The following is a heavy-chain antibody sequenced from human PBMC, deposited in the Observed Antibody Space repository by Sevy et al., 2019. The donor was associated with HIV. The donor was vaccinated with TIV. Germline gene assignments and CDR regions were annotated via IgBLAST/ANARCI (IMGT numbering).Heavy chain of an antibody. CDR2: TYHSGST. J-gene: IGHJ6*02. Sequence: SETLSLTCAVSGYSISSGYYWGWIRQPPGKGLEWIGSTYHSGSTYYNPSLKSRVTISVDTSKNQFSLKLSSVTAADTAVYYCARDGYYDSSGYYHPSTYYYYGMDVWGQGTTVTVSS. CDR1: GYSISSGYY. D-gene: IGHD3-22*01. CDR3: ARDGYYDSSGYYHPSTYYYYGMDV. V-gene: IGHV4-38-2*02.